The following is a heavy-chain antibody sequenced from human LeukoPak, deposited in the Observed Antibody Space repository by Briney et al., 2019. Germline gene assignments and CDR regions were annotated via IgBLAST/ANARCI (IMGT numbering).Heavy chain of an antibody. D-gene: IGHD4-4*01. J-gene: IGHJ6*02. V-gene: IGHV4-31*03. CDR3: ARHDDYRNYYYYGMDV. Sequence: SQTLSLTCTVSAGSISSGGYYWSWVRQHPGKGLEWIGYIYYSGSTNYNPSLKSRVTISVDTSKNQFSLKLSSVTAADTAVYYCARHDDYRNYYYYGMDVWGQGTTVTVSS. CDR2: IYYSGST. CDR1: AGSISSGGYY.